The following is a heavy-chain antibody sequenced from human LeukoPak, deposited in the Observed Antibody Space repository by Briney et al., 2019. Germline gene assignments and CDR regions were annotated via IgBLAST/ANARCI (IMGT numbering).Heavy chain of an antibody. D-gene: IGHD3-16*01. CDR1: GFTFSMYW. CDR3: ATSSVWGGAFNI. V-gene: IGHV3-74*01. Sequence: GGSLRLSCAASGFTFSMYWMYWVRQAPGKGLMWVSRCDSDGSGTTYVDSVKGRFTVSRDNAKSTLYLQMSSLRAEDTAVYYCATSSVWGGAFNIWGQGTMVTVSS. J-gene: IGHJ3*02. CDR2: CDSDGSGT.